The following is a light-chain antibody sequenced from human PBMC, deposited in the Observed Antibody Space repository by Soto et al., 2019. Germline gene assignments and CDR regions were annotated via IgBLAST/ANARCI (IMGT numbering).Light chain of an antibody. CDR3: QQRSNWPRT. J-gene: IGKJ1*01. Sequence: EIVLTQSPATLSLSPGERATLSCRASQSVSSYLAWYQQRPGQAPRLLIYDTPNRATGIPARFSGSGSGTDFTLTISSLEPEDFAVYYCQQRSNWPRTFGQGTKVEFK. V-gene: IGKV3-11*01. CDR1: QSVSSY. CDR2: DTP.